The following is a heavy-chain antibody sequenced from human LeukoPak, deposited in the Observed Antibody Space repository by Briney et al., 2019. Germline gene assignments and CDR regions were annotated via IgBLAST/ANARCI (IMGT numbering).Heavy chain of an antibody. J-gene: IGHJ3*02. CDR3: AKQKCTSTSCLTKNAFDI. Sequence: SETLSLTCTVSGSISGYYWSWIRQPPGKGLEWIGYIYTSGSTNYNPSLESRVTISVDTSKNQFSLDLSSVTAADTAVYYCAKQKCTSTSCLTKNAFDIWGQGTMVTVSS. CDR1: GSISGYY. D-gene: IGHD2-2*01. CDR2: IYTSGST. V-gene: IGHV4-4*09.